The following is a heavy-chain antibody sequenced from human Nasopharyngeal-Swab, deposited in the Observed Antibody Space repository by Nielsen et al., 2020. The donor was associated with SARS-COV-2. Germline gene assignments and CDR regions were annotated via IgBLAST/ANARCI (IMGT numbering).Heavy chain of an antibody. CDR2: MNPNSGNT. J-gene: IGHJ5*02. CDR1: GYTFTSYD. CDR3: ARGGKPITMVRGITTPGESWFDP. D-gene: IGHD3-10*01. Sequence: ASVKVSCKASGYTFTSYDINWVRQATGQGLEWMGWMNPNSGNTGYAQKFQGRVIMTRNTSISTAYMVMSRLRSADTAVYYCARGGKPITMVRGITTPGESWFDPWGQGTLVTVSS. V-gene: IGHV1-8*01.